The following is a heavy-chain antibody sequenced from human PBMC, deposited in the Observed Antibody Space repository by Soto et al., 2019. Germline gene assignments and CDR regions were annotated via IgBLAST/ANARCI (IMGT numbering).Heavy chain of an antibody. Sequence: QVHLVQSGAEVKKPGTSVKVSCETSGYNFSAYYVHWVRQTPGQGLEWMGWINSDTGDTEYAQRFQGRVTMTRDMSTSVAYMELSRLTSDDTAVYYCARDRRPSGTYDGADVWGQGTPVAVS. CDR2: INSDTGDT. J-gene: IGHJ6*02. D-gene: IGHD3-10*01. CDR1: GYNFSAYY. V-gene: IGHV1-2*02. CDR3: ARDRRPSGTYDGADV.